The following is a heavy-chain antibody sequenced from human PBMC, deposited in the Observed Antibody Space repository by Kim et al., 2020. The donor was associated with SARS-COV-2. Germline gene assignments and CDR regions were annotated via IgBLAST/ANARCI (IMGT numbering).Heavy chain of an antibody. D-gene: IGHD2-2*01. J-gene: IGHJ4*02. CDR1: GGSISSYS. Sequence: SETLSLTCTVSGGSISSYSWSWIRQPPGKGLEWIGYTYYSGSTNYNPSLKSRVTISVDTSKNQLSLRLSSVTAADTVGYFCARDRIGYCSGTTCSLHFDYWGQGTLVNVSS. V-gene: IGHV4-59*01. CDR2: TYYSGST. CDR3: ARDRIGYCSGTTCSLHFDY.